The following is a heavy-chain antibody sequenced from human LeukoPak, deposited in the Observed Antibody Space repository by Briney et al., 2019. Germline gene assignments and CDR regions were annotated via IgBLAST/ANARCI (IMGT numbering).Heavy chain of an antibody. CDR2: IKSDGKT. CDR1: GFSFSSYW. J-gene: IGHJ1*01. CDR3: ARAPSEIGGYYPEYFRH. D-gene: IGHD3-22*01. Sequence: GGSLRLSCAASGFSFSSYWMHRVRQAPGKGLVWVSRIKSDGKTNYADSVKGRFTISRDNAKNTVSLQMNSLRAEDTGVYYCARAPSEIGGYYPEYFRHWGQGTLVTVSS. V-gene: IGHV3-74*01.